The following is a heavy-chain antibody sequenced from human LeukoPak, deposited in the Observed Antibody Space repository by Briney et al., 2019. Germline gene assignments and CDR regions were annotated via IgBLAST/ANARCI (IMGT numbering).Heavy chain of an antibody. V-gene: IGHV1-18*01. D-gene: IGHD5-18*01. Sequence: ASVKVSCKASGYTFTSYAITWVRQAPGQGLEWMGWINAHKGNTNYAQRLQGRVTLTTDTSTSTAYMELRSLRFDDTAIYYCARSPKIQTRGDWFDPWGQGTLVTVSS. CDR3: ARSPKIQTRGDWFDP. CDR2: INAHKGNT. J-gene: IGHJ5*02. CDR1: GYTFTSYA.